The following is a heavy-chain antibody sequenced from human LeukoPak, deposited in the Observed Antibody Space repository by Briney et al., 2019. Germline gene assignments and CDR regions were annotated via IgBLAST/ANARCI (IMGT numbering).Heavy chain of an antibody. CDR3: ARQGGGTNDLGAFDI. D-gene: IGHD1-1*01. V-gene: IGHV4-59*01. CDR2: IYYSGST. CDR1: GGSISSYY. Sequence: PSATLSLTCTVSGGSISSYYWSWIRQPPGKGLEWIGYIYYSGSTNYNPSLKSRVTISVDTSKNQFSLKLSSVTAADTAVYYCARQGGGTNDLGAFDIWGQGTMVTVSS. J-gene: IGHJ3*02.